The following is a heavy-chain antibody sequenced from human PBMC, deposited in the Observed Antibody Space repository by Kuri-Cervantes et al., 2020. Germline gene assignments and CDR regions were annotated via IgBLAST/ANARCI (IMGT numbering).Heavy chain of an antibody. CDR3: ARGSGSYYDFWSGYYFDY. CDR1: GFTFTSSA. Sequence: SVKVSCKASGFTFTSSAVQWVRQARGQRLEWIGWIVVGSGNTNYAQKFQERVTITRDMSTSTAYMELSSLRSEDTAVYYCARGSGSYYDFWSGYYFDYWGQGTLVTVSS. J-gene: IGHJ4*02. CDR2: IVVGSGNT. D-gene: IGHD3-3*01. V-gene: IGHV1-58*01.